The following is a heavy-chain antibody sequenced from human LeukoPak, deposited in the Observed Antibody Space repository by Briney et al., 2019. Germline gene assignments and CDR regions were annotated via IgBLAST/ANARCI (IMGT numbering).Heavy chain of an antibody. V-gene: IGHV3-21*01. CDR3: VRDLMGSGSTTAYLHH. CDR2: ISRSSRHV. J-gene: IGHJ1*01. Sequence: GGSLRLSCAASGFTFSDYSMNWVRQAPGKGLEWVSSISRSSRHVYYAGSVKDRFTIPRDNDKTSLYLQMNRLRAEDMAVYFCVRDLMGSGSTTAYLHHWGQGTLVTVSS. D-gene: IGHD1-1*01. CDR1: GFTFSDYS.